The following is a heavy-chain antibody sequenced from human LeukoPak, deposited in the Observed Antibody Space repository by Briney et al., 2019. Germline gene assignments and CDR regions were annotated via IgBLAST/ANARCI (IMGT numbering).Heavy chain of an antibody. CDR3: ARDPCSGPNCQVALDY. Sequence: GGSLRLSCAAPGFTFSSYWMHWVRQGPGKGLVWVSRVNSDGSRTSYADSVKGRFTISRDNAKNTLYLQMNSLRAEDTAVYYCARDPCSGPNCQVALDYWGQGTLVTVSS. V-gene: IGHV3-74*01. CDR2: VNSDGSRT. D-gene: IGHD2-2*01. CDR1: GFTFSSYW. J-gene: IGHJ4*02.